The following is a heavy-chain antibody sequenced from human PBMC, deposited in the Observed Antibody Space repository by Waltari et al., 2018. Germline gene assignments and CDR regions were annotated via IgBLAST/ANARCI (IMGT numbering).Heavy chain of an antibody. J-gene: IGHJ4*02. D-gene: IGHD5-18*01. CDR1: GGSIRSGSYY. Sequence: QVQLQESGPGLVKPSQTLSLPCTVSGGSIRSGSYYWSRIRQPAGKGLGWIGRIYTSGSTNYNPSLKSRVTISVDTSKNQFSLKLSSVTAADTAVYYCARSGYSYALLFDYWGQGTLVTVSS. CDR3: ARSGYSYALLFDY. V-gene: IGHV4-61*02. CDR2: IYTSGST.